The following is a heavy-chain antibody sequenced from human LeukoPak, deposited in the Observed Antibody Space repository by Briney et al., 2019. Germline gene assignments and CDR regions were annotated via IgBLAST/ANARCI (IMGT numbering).Heavy chain of an antibody. CDR1: AGAISIYY. CDR2: IYTSGST. CDR3: DNSSGTMKYFQH. V-gene: IGHV4-4*09. J-gene: IGHJ1*01. D-gene: IGHD3-22*01. Sequence: PDTLSLPSTVTAGAISIYYWSWIRQPPGKGLEWIGYIYTSGSTNYNPSLKSRVTISVDTSKNQFSLKLSSVTAADTAVYYCDNSSGTMKYFQHWGQGTLVTVSS.